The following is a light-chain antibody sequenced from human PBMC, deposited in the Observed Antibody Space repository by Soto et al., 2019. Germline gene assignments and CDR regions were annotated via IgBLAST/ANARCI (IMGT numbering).Light chain of an antibody. V-gene: IGLV2-14*01. J-gene: IGLJ1*01. CDR3: SSSTTINTRACV. Sequence: QSLRKQPASVSGCPGHSSTSSATGTSGDIVSYNRVSWYQQHPGKAPKLIIYEVTDRPSGVSNRFSGSKSGNTASLTISGLQAEDEAEYYCSSSTTINTRACVLGPGNTVTVL. CDR1: SGDIVSYNR. CDR2: EVT.